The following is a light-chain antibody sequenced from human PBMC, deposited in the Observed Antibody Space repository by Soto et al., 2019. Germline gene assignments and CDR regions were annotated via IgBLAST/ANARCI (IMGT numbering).Light chain of an antibody. Sequence: IQMTQSPSSGSTSVGDRVTITCRASQTISSWMAWYQQKPGKSPKRLIYSASSLQSGVPSRFSGSGSGTEFTLTISSLQPEDFTTYFCLQHNSYPWTFGQGTKVDIK. CDR3: LQHNSYPWT. J-gene: IGKJ1*01. V-gene: IGKV1-17*01. CDR2: SAS. CDR1: QTISSW.